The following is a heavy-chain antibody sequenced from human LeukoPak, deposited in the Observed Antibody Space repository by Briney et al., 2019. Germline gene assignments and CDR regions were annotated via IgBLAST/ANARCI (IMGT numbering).Heavy chain of an antibody. Sequence: GGSLRLSCAASGFTFSSYAMSWVRQAPGKGLEWVSAISGSGGSTYYADSVKGRFTISRDNSKNTLYLQMNSLRAEDTAVYYCAKSGSWFYYYGMDVWGQGTTVTVSS. D-gene: IGHD3-10*01. CDR2: ISGSGGST. CDR3: AKSGSWFYYYGMDV. V-gene: IGHV3-23*01. J-gene: IGHJ6*02. CDR1: GFTFSSYA.